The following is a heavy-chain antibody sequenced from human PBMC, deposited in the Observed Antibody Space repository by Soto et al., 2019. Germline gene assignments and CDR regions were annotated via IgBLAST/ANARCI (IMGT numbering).Heavy chain of an antibody. CDR3: AKPDIAARILDY. CDR2: ISGSGGIT. J-gene: IGHJ4*02. CDR1: GFTFSRYD. D-gene: IGHD6-6*01. Sequence: QSGGSLRLSCAASGFTFSRYDMSWVRQAPRKGLEWVSGISGSGGITYYADSVKGRFTISRDNSRDTLYLQMNSLRAEDTAVYYCAKPDIAARILDYWGQGTLVTVSS. V-gene: IGHV3-23*01.